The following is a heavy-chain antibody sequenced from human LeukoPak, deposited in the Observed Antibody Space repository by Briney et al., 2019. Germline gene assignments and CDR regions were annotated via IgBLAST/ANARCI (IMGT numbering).Heavy chain of an antibody. CDR1: GFSVRTNY. Sequence: GGSLTLSCAASGFSVRTNYMSWVRQAPGKGLEWVSVIYSGGSTYYADSVKGRFTISRDNSKNTLYLQMNSLRAEDTAVYYCAREEWPFSGYYPSAFDIWGQGTKVAVSS. CDR3: AREEWPFSGYYPSAFDI. D-gene: IGHD3-22*01. J-gene: IGHJ3*02. CDR2: IYSGGST. V-gene: IGHV3-53*01.